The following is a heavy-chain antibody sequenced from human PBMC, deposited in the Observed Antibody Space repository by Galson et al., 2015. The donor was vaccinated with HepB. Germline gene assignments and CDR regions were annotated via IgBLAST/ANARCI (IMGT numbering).Heavy chain of an antibody. CDR3: ARGRGSSSTSLGNH. Sequence: SLRLSCAASGFTFSSYGMHWVRQAPGKGLEWVAVIWYDGSNKYYADSVKGRFTISRDNSKNTLYLQMNSLRAEDTAVYYCARGRGSSSTSLGNHWGQGTLVTVSS. V-gene: IGHV3-33*01. CDR2: IWYDGSNK. J-gene: IGHJ5*02. CDR1: GFTFSSYG. D-gene: IGHD2-2*01.